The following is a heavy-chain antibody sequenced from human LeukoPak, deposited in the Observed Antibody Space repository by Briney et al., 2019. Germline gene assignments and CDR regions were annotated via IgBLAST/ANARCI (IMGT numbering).Heavy chain of an antibody. J-gene: IGHJ4*02. CDR1: GFTFSSYS. CDR2: ISSSSSTI. CDR3: ARQQGYCSSTSCYGGGGYFDY. Sequence: GGSLRLSCAASGFTFSSYSMNWVRQAPGKGLEWVSYISSSSSTIYYADSVKGRFTISRDNAKNSLYLQMNSLRAEDTAVYYCARQQGYCSSTSCYGGGGYFDYWGQGTLVTVSS. V-gene: IGHV3-48*04. D-gene: IGHD2-2*01.